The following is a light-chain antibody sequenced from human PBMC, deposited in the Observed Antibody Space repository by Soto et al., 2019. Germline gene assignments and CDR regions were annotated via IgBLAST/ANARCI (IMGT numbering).Light chain of an antibody. CDR1: SDEIGGYNY. CDR3: TSYGGSNNFWV. CDR2: AVS. Sequence: QSALTQPPSASGSPGQSVTISCTGTSDEIGGYNYVSWNQQLPGKAPKLMIYAVSQRPSGVPDRLSGSKSGNTASLTVSGLQAEDEADYYCTSYGGSNNFWVFGGGTKLTVL. J-gene: IGLJ3*02. V-gene: IGLV2-8*01.